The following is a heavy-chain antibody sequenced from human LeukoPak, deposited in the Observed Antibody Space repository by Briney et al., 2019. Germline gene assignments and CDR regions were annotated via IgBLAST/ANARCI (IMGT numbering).Heavy chain of an antibody. D-gene: IGHD4-11*01. J-gene: IGHJ6*03. Sequence: PSETQSLTCTVSGGSISSYYWSWIRQPAGKGLEWIGRIYTSGSTNYNPSLKSRVTMSVDTSKNQFSLKLSSVTAADTAVYYCARNRGSTVITDHYYYYYMDVWGKGTTVTVSS. CDR1: GGSISSYY. V-gene: IGHV4-4*07. CDR2: IYTSGST. CDR3: ARNRGSTVITDHYYYYYMDV.